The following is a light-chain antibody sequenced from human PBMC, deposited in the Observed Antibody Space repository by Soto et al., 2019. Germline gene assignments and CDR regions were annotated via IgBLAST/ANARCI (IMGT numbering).Light chain of an antibody. Sequence: DIQMTQSPSALSASVGDRVTITCRASQSISSWLAWYQQKLGKAPRLLIYDASYLERGVPSRFSGSGSGTEFTLTISDLQPDDLATYYCQQYNNFWTFGPGTKVEI. J-gene: IGKJ1*01. CDR1: QSISSW. V-gene: IGKV1-5*01. CDR2: DAS. CDR3: QQYNNFWT.